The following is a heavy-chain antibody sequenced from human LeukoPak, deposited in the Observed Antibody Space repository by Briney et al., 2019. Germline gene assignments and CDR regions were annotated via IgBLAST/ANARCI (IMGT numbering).Heavy chain of an antibody. CDR1: GFTFSSYG. D-gene: IGHD3-10*01. CDR3: AGGRGVMGSFDY. Sequence: GGSLRLSCAASGFTFSSYGMHWVRQAPGKGLEWVAVIWYDGSNKYYADSVKGRFTISRDNSKNTLYLQMNSLRAEDTAVYYCAGGRGVMGSFDYWGQGTLVTVSS. CDR2: IWYDGSNK. V-gene: IGHV3-33*01. J-gene: IGHJ4*02.